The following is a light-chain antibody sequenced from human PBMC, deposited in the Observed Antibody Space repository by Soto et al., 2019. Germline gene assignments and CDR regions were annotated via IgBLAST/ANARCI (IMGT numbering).Light chain of an antibody. CDR2: AAS. J-gene: IGKJ1*01. V-gene: IGKV1-5*01. CDR1: QSISDW. Sequence: IQMTQSPPTLSASVGERVTITCRASQSISDWLAWYQQKPGKAPKLLIYAASTFESRVPSRFSGTGSGTEFTLTISGLQPDDFATYYCQHYKTSSPAFGQGTKVDIK. CDR3: QHYKTSSPA.